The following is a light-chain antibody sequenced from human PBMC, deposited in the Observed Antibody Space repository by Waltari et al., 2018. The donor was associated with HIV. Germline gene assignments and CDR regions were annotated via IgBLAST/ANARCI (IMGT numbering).Light chain of an antibody. CDR1: QNIQNR. J-gene: IGKJ2*01. CDR3: QGGNGY. CDR2: FAS. V-gene: IGKV1-5*03. Sequence: DSPMTQSPSTLSASVGDRVIITCRASQNIQNRMAWYQQKPGKAPKLLIYFASTLQGGVPSRFSGSGSVTEFTLTISSLQPDDFATYYCQGGNGYFGQGTKVEIK.